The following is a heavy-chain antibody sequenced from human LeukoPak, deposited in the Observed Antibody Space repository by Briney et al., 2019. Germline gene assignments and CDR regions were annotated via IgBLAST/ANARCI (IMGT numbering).Heavy chain of an antibody. CDR2: INTNTGNP. D-gene: IGHD3-22*01. J-gene: IGHJ4*02. V-gene: IGHV7-4-1*02. Sequence: ASVKVSCKASGYTFTSYDVNWVRQAPGQGLEWMGWINTNTGNPTYAQGFTGRFVFSLDTSVSTAYLQISSLKAEDTAVYYCARENYDSSQGVGLFDYWGQGTLVTVSS. CDR3: ARENYDSSQGVGLFDY. CDR1: GYTFTSYD.